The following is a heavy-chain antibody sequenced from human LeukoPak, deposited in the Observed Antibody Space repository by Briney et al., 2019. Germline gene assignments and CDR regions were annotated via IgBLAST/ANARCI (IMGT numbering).Heavy chain of an antibody. J-gene: IGHJ4*02. Sequence: GASVKVSCKASGFTFTSHDYNWVRQATGQGLEWMGRINPNSGGTNYAQKFQGRVTMTRDTSISTAYMELSRLKSDDTAVYYCATQRNDYGDYFDYWGQGTLVTVSS. CDR1: GFTFTSHD. CDR2: INPNSGGT. D-gene: IGHD3-16*01. V-gene: IGHV1-2*06. CDR3: ATQRNDYGDYFDY.